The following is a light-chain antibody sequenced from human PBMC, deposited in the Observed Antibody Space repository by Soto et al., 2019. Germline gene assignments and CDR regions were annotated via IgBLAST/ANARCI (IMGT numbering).Light chain of an antibody. CDR2: EVS. J-gene: IGLJ2*01. Sequence: QSALTQPRSVSGSPGQSVTISCTGTSSDVGGYNFVSWYQHHPGKAPKLMIYEVSNRPSGVSNRFSGSKSGNTASLTISGLQAEDEADYYCSSYTYSSTLVFGGGTKLTVL. V-gene: IGLV2-14*01. CDR3: SSYTYSSTLV. CDR1: SSDVGGYNF.